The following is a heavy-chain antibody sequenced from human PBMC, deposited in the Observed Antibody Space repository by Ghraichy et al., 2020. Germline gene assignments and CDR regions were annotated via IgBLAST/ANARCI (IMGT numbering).Heavy chain of an antibody. D-gene: IGHD5-24*01. CDR1: GFTFSSYA. CDR2: ISSNGVNT. CDR3: VKAIRDGFRLGDNYRGGLDY. V-gene: IGHV3-64D*06. Sequence: GGSLRLSCSAAGFTFSSYAMYWVRQAPGKGLQYVSAISSNGVNTYYAGSVKGRFTISRDSSKNTLFLQMSSLRAEDTAVYYCVKAIRDGFRLGDNYRGGLDYWGQGTLVTVSS. J-gene: IGHJ4*02.